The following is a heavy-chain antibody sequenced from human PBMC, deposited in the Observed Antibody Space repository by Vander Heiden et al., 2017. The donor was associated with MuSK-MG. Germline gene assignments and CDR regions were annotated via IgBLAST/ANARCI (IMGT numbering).Heavy chain of an antibody. V-gene: IGHV3-7*03. CDR3: ARDIEATRADSAYYYMDV. D-gene: IGHD5-12*01. J-gene: IGHJ6*03. Sequence: EVQLVESGGGLVQPGGSLRLSCAASGFTFSSYWMSWVRQAPGKGLEWVANIKQDGSEKYYVDSVKGRFTISRDNAKNSLYLQMNSLRAEDTAVYYCARDIEATRADSAYYYMDVWGKGTTVTVSS. CDR2: IKQDGSEK. CDR1: GFTFSSYW.